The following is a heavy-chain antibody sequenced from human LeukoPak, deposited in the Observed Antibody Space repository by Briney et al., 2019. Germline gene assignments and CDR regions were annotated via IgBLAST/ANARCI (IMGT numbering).Heavy chain of an antibody. J-gene: IGHJ6*03. CDR2: MNPNSGNT. Sequence: GASVKVSCKASGYTFTIYDINWVRQATGQGLEWMGWMNPNSGNTGYAQKFQCRVTITRNTSISTAYMELSSLNSEDTAVYYCARGASNFDFWSGRFYHYMDVWGKGTAVTVSS. CDR3: ARGASNFDFWSGRFYHYMDV. CDR1: GYTFTIYD. D-gene: IGHD3-3*01. V-gene: IGHV1-8*03.